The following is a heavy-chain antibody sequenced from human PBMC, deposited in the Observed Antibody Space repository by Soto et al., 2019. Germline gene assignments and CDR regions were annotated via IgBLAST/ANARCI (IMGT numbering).Heavy chain of an antibody. CDR2: IYPDDSRT. D-gene: IGHD4-17*01. CDR1: EFSFTTYW. V-gene: IGHV5-51*03. J-gene: IGHJ3*02. CDR3: TRDLDYGGNSEDFDI. Sequence: VQLVQSGAEVKKPGESLKISCKGSEFSFTTYWIAWVRQMPGEGLKWMGIIYPDDSRTTYSPSFQGQVTISADKSIXTAYLQGSSLKASDTAMYYCTRDLDYGGNSEDFDIWGQGTRVTVSS.